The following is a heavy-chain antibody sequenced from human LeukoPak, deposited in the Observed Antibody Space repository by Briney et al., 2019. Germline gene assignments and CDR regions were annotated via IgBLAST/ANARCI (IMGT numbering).Heavy chain of an antibody. D-gene: IGHD3-10*01. CDR2: IKEDGSDK. Sequence: PGGSLRLSCAASGFTFNRALMSWVRQTPEKRREVVANIKEDGSDKYYVDPVKRRFTISRDNTKNSLYLQMDSLRGDDTGIYYCAKDGEGYSWGRGTLVTVSS. CDR1: GFTFNRAL. CDR3: AKDGEGYS. V-gene: IGHV3-7*01. J-gene: IGHJ4*02.